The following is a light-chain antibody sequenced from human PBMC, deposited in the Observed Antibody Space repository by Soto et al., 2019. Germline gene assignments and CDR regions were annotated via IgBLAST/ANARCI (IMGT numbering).Light chain of an antibody. CDR3: QQSYNTPLT. CDR2: GAS. CDR1: QSVSSSY. V-gene: IGKV3D-20*02. J-gene: IGKJ4*01. Sequence: EVVLTQSPDTLSLSPGERATLSCRASQSVSSSYLAWYQQKPGQAPRLLIYGASSRATGIPDRFSGSGSGTDFTLTISRLEPEDFATFYCQQSYNTPLTFGGGTKVDIK.